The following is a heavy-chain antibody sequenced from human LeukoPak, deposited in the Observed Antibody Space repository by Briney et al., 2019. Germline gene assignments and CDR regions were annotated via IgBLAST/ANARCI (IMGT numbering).Heavy chain of an antibody. CDR2: IHHSGST. CDR3: ARSDYGSGNYYWSLDY. J-gene: IGHJ4*02. CDR1: GGSISGYY. Sequence: SETLSLTCAVYGGSISGYYWSWIRQPPGKGLEWVAEIHHSGSTNYNPSLKSRVTISIDTSKNQFSLKLSSVTAADTAVYYCARSDYGSGNYYWSLDYWGQGTLVTVSS. D-gene: IGHD3-10*01. V-gene: IGHV4-34*01.